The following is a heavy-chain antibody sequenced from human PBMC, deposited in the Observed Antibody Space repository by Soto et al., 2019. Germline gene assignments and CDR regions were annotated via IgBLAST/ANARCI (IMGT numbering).Heavy chain of an antibody. Sequence: QVQLVESGGGVVQPGRSLRLSCAASGFTFSSYGMHWVRQAPGKGLEWVAVIWYDGSNKYYADSVKGRFTISRDNSKNTLYLQMNSLRAEDTAVYYCAREQGKWAAATTTLDYWGQGTLVTVSS. V-gene: IGHV3-33*01. D-gene: IGHD6-13*01. CDR3: AREQGKWAAATTTLDY. J-gene: IGHJ4*02. CDR2: IWYDGSNK. CDR1: GFTFSSYG.